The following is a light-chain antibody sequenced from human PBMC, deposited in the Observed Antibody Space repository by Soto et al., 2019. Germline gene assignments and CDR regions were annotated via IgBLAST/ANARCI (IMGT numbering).Light chain of an antibody. CDR2: AAS. Sequence: DIQMTQSPSSLSASVGDRITITCRASQSISSYLNWYQQKPGKAPKLLIYAASSLQSGVPSRFSGSGSGTDFTLTISRLQPEDFATYYGQQSYSTPRTFGQGNKVEIK. J-gene: IGKJ1*01. CDR1: QSISSY. V-gene: IGKV1-39*01. CDR3: QQSYSTPRT.